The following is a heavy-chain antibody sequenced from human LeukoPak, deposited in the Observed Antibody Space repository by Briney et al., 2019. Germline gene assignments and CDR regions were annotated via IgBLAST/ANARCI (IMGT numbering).Heavy chain of an antibody. J-gene: IGHJ3*02. CDR1: GRSISSYY. CDR3: ARLDGDGYNFRAAYDI. D-gene: IGHD5-24*01. Sequence: SETLSLTCTVSGRSISSYYWNWIRQPPGKGLEWIGYIYYSGSPNYNPSLKSRVTISVDTSKNQFSLKLSSVTAADTAVYYCARLDGDGYNFRAAYDIWGQGTMVTVSS. V-gene: IGHV4-59*08. CDR2: IYYSGSP.